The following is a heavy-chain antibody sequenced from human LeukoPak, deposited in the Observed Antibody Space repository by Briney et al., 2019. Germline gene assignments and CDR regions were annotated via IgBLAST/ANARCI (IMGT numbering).Heavy chain of an antibody. V-gene: IGHV4-59*01. CDR1: GGFISSYY. CDR3: GRALRCVVGGYYYYYGMDV. CDR2: IYYSGST. J-gene: IGHJ6*02. Sequence: TSETLSLTCTVSGGFISSYYWSWIRQPPGKGLEWIGYIYYSGSTNYNPSLKSRAPISVDTSKNQFSLKLSSVTAADTAAYYCGRALRCVVGGYYYYYGMDVWGQGTTVTVSS. D-gene: IGHD2-2*01.